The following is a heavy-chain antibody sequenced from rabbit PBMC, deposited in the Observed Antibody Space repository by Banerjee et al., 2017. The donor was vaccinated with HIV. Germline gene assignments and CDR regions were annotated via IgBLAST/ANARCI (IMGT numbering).Heavy chain of an antibody. CDR1: SSYY. D-gene: IGHD4-1*01. J-gene: IGHJ6*01. Sequence: SSYYMSWVRQAPGKGLEWIGTIYAGSTGTTYYANWAKGRFTISKTSSTTVTLQMTSLTAADTATYFCARDLAGVIGWNFGLWGPGTLVTDS. CDR2: IYAGSTGTT. CDR3: ARDLAGVIGWNFGL. V-gene: IGHV1S40*01.